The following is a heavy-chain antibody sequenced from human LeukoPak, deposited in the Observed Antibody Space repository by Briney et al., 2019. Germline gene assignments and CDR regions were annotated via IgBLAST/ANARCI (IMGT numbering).Heavy chain of an antibody. CDR1: GFTFSSYA. D-gene: IGHD6-6*01. J-gene: IGHJ4*02. Sequence: GGSLRLSCAASGFTFSSYAMSWVRQAPGKGLEWVANIKQDGSEKYYVDSVKGRFTISRDNAKNSLYLQMNSLRAEDTAVYYCARGGGYSSSGYWGQGTLVTVSS. V-gene: IGHV3-7*01. CDR2: IKQDGSEK. CDR3: ARGGGYSSSGY.